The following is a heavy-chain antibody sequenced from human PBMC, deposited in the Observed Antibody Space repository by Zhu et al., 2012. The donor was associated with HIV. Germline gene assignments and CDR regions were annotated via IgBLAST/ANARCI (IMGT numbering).Heavy chain of an antibody. CDR2: IYHSGST. CDR1: GYSISSGYY. CDR3: ARDKGSGSSY. J-gene: IGHJ4*02. Sequence: QVQLQESGPGLVKPSETLSLTCTVSGYSISSGYYWGWIRQPPGKGLEWIGSIYHSGSTYYNPSLKSRVTISVDTSKNQFSLKLSSVTAADTAVYYCARDKGSGSSYWGQGTLVTVSS. D-gene: IGHD3-10*01. V-gene: IGHV4-38-2*02.